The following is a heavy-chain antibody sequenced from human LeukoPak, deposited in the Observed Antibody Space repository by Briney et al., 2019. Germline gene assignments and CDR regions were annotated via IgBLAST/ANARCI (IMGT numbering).Heavy chain of an antibody. CDR1: GYTFTSYD. V-gene: IGHV1-8*03. CDR2: MNPNSGNT. J-gene: IGHJ6*03. D-gene: IGHD5-18*01. Sequence: ASVKVSCKASGYTFTSYDINWVRQATGQGLEWMGWMNPNSGNTGYAQKFQGRVTITRNTSISTDYMELSSLRSEDPAVYYWAKGDSCGFSYYYYYYMDVWGKGTTVTVSS. CDR3: AKGDSCGFSYYYYYYMDV.